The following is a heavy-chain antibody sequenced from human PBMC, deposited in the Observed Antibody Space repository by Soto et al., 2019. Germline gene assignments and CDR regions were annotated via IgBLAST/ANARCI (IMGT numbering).Heavy chain of an antibody. J-gene: IGHJ3*02. CDR1: GFTFSSYA. CDR2: ISGSGGSI. Sequence: GGSLRLSCAASGFTFSSYAMCWVRQAQGKGLEWVSAISGSGGSIYYADSVKGRFTISRDNSKNTLYLQMNSLRAEDTAVYYCAKGDIGYCSSTSCPAALLDIWGQGTMVTVSS. CDR3: AKGDIGYCSSTSCPAALLDI. D-gene: IGHD2-2*01. V-gene: IGHV3-23*01.